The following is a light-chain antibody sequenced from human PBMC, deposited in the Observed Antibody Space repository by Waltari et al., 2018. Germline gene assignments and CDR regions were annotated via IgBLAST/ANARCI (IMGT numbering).Light chain of an antibody. Sequence: QSVLTQPPSASGTPGQRVTISCSGSRSNIGSNYVYWYQQLPGTAPKLPIYRNNQRPSGVPYRFSGSKSGTSASLAISGLRSEDEADYYCAAWDDSLSGRVFGGGTKVTVL. J-gene: IGLJ3*02. CDR1: RSNIGSNY. CDR3: AAWDDSLSGRV. CDR2: RNN. V-gene: IGLV1-47*01.